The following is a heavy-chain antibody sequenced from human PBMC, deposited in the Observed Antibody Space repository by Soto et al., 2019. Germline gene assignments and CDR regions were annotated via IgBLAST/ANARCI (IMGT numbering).Heavy chain of an antibody. D-gene: IGHD3-22*01. CDR2: ISSSSSTI. J-gene: IGHJ4*02. CDR1: GFTFSSYS. Sequence: EVQLVESGGGLVQPGGYLRLSCAASGFTFSSYSMNWVRQAPGKGLEWVSYISSSSSTIYYADSVTGRFTISRDNAKYSLYLQMNSLRDEDTAVYYCARSGDSYDSSGYYYWGKGTLVTVSS. CDR3: ARSGDSYDSSGYYY. V-gene: IGHV3-48*02.